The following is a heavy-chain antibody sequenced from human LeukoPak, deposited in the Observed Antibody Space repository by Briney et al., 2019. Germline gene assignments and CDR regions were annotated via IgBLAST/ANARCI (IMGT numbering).Heavy chain of an antibody. D-gene: IGHD1-26*01. CDR1: GYTFTSYG. CDR3: ARGSHPRGGSYHGDYFDY. V-gene: IGHV1-18*01. Sequence: ASVKVSCKASGYTFTSYGISWVRQAPGQGLEWMGGISAYNGNTNYAQNLQGRVTMTTDTSTSTAYMELRSLRSEDTAVYYCARGSHPRGGSYHGDYFDYWGQGTLVTVSS. J-gene: IGHJ4*02. CDR2: ISAYNGNT.